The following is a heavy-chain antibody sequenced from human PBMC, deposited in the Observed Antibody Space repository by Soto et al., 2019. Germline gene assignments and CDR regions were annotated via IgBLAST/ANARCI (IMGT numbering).Heavy chain of an antibody. CDR3: ARGGIVHTVVTPFDY. CDR2: INHSGST. J-gene: IGHJ4*02. V-gene: IGHV4-34*01. Sequence: QVQLQQWGAGLLKPSETLSLTCAVYGGSFSGYYWSWIRQPPGKGLEWIGEINHSGSTNYNPSLKRRVTISVDTDKNQFSLKLSSVTAADTAVYYCARGGIVHTVVTPFDYWGQGTLVTVSS. CDR1: GGSFSGYY. D-gene: IGHD2-21*02.